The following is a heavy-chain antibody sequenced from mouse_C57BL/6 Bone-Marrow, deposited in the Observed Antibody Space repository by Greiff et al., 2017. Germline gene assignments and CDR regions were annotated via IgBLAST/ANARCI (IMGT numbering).Heavy chain of an antibody. J-gene: IGHJ1*03. CDR3: AYYYYGSSFYWYFDV. CDR1: GFNIKDYY. Sequence: EVQLQQSGAELVRPGASVKLSCTASGFNIKDYYMHWVKQRPEQGLEWIGRIDPEDGDTEYAPKFQGKATMTADTSSNTAYLQLSSLTSEDTAVYYCAYYYYGSSFYWYFDVWGTGTTVTVSS. V-gene: IGHV14-1*01. CDR2: IDPEDGDT. D-gene: IGHD1-1*01.